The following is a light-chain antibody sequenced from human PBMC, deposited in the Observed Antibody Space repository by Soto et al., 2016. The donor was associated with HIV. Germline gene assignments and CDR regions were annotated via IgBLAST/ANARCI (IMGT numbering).Light chain of an antibody. CDR3: NSRDSSGNHLV. J-gene: IGLJ2*01. CDR1: SLRSFY. Sequence: LTQDPAVSVALGQTVSITCQGDSLRSFYASWYQQKPGQAPVLVIYGKDNRPSGIPDQFSGSDSGNTASLTIAGAQAEDEADYYCNSRDSSGNHLVFGGGTKLTVL. V-gene: IGLV3-19*01. CDR2: GKD.